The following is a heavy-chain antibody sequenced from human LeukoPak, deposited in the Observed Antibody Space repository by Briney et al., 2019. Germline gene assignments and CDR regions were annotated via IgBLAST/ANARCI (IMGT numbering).Heavy chain of an antibody. Sequence: SETLSLTCAVYGGSFSGYYWSWIRQPPGKGLEWIGEMHHSGITNYNPSPKSRVSISVDTSKSQFSLKLSSVTAADTAVYYCARYCSGGNCYNWFDPWGQGTLVTVSS. CDR3: ARYCSGGNCYNWFDP. V-gene: IGHV4-34*01. CDR2: MHHSGIT. CDR1: GGSFSGYY. J-gene: IGHJ5*02. D-gene: IGHD2-15*01.